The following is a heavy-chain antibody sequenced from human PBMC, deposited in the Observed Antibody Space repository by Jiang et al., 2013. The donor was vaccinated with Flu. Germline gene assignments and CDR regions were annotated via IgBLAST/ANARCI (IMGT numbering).Heavy chain of an antibody. CDR2: LLQWEY. CDR3: ARDLRLFHAFQI. V-gene: IGHV4-61*01. J-gene: IGHJ3*02. CDR1: VAPSTVAVTT. Sequence: GLVKAFGDPGPSLALSLVAPSTVAVTTGAGPAASREGTGVDWICLLQWEYQLQPSLKSRATISLDTSKNQFSLQLTSVTAVDTAVYYCARDLRLFHAFQIWGQGTMVTVSS. D-gene: IGHD3-22*01.